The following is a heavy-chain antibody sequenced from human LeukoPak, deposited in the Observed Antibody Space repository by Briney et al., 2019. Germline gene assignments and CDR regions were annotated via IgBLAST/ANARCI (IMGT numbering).Heavy chain of an antibody. CDR3: ARDSSGYYRIDY. D-gene: IGHD3-22*01. V-gene: IGHV4-59*08. CDR1: GGSISSYY. Sequence: SETLSLTCTVSGGSISSYYWSWIRQPPGKGLEWIGYVFHSGSTNYNPSLKSRVTISVDTSKNQFSLKLTSVTTADTAVYYCARDSSGYYRIDYWGQGTLVTVSS. CDR2: VFHSGST. J-gene: IGHJ4*02.